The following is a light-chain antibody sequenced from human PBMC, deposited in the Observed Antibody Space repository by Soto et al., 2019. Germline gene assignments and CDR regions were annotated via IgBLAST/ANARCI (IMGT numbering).Light chain of an antibody. V-gene: IGLV2-11*01. Sequence: QSVLAEPRSVSSSPGQSVTISGTGTSSDVGRYDYVSWYQQHPGKAPKLIVYDVTERPSGVPDRFSGSKSGNTASLTISGLQAEDEADYSCCSFAGSYSYVFGTGTKVTAL. CDR1: SSDVGRYDY. CDR2: DVT. CDR3: CSFAGSYSYV. J-gene: IGLJ1*01.